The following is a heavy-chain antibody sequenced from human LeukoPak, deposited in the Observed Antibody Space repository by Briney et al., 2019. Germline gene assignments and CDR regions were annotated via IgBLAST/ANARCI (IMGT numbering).Heavy chain of an antibody. D-gene: IGHD7-27*01. Sequence: GASVKVSCKASGYTFTSYGISWVRQAPGQGLEWMGWISGYNGNTDYAQNLQGRVTMTTDTSTSTAYMELRSLRSDDTAVYYCATRKLGNDYWGQGTLVTVSS. CDR2: ISGYNGNT. V-gene: IGHV1-18*01. CDR3: ATRKLGNDY. J-gene: IGHJ4*02. CDR1: GYTFTSYG.